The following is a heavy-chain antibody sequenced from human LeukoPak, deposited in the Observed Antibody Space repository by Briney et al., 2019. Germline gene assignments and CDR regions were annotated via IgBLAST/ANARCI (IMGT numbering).Heavy chain of an antibody. Sequence: GGSLRLSCAASGFTFSSYSMDWVRQAPGKGLEWVSSITSSTTYIYYADSLKGRCTVSRDNAKNSLYLQMNSLRAEDTAVYYCARVRGGYSYGYGAMDVWGKGTTVTVSS. CDR3: ARVRGGYSYGYGAMDV. CDR2: ITSSTTYI. J-gene: IGHJ6*03. D-gene: IGHD5-18*01. V-gene: IGHV3-21*04. CDR1: GFTFSSYS.